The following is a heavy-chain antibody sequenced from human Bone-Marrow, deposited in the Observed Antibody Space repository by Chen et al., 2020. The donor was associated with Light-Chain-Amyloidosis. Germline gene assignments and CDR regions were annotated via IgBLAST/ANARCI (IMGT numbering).Heavy chain of an antibody. V-gene: IGHV5-51*01. D-gene: IGHD5-12*01. CDR2: IYPDDSDA. Sequence: ERQLEQSVSEVEKPGESLKISCKGSGYTFPNSWIGWVRQMPGKGLEGMGVIYPDDSDARYSPSFEGQVTISADKSITTAYLQWRRLKASDTAMYYCARRRDGYNFDYWGQGTLVTVSS. CDR3: ARRRDGYNFDY. CDR1: GYTFPNSW. J-gene: IGHJ4*02.